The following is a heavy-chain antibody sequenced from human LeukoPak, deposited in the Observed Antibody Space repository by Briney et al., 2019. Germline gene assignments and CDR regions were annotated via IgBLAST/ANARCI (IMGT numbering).Heavy chain of an antibody. D-gene: IGHD4-11*01. CDR1: GFTFSRCG. CDR3: AKDSSTSNPYYGLDV. CDR2: ISHDGGNE. J-gene: IGHJ6*02. Sequence: PGGSLRLSCAASGFTFSRCGMHWVRQAPGKGLEWVAVISHDGGNEYYADSVKGRFTISRDNSKNTLYLQMDSLRAEDTAVYYCAKDSSTSNPYYGLDVWGQGTTVTVSS. V-gene: IGHV3-30-3*01.